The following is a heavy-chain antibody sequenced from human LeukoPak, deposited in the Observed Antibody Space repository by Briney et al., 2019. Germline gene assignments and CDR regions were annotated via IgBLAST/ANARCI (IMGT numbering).Heavy chain of an antibody. Sequence: GGSLRLSCSASGLTFGGHAMSWVRQAPGKGLEWVGFIRSKGYGGTTEYAASVEGRFSLSRDDSKGFVYLQMSSLKTEDTAVYYCPRVRSGYDFDYWGQGTLVTVSS. J-gene: IGHJ4*02. CDR3: PRVRSGYDFDY. CDR1: GLTFGGHA. D-gene: IGHD3-10*01. CDR2: IRSKGYGGTT. V-gene: IGHV3-49*04.